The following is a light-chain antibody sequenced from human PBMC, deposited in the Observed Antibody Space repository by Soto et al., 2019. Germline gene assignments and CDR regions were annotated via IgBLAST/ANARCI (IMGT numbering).Light chain of an antibody. CDR1: QSVSSNF. CDR3: QQYGSSPVT. Sequence: MTQSPATLSVTPGKRATLSCRASQSVSSNFLAWYQQKPGQAPRLLIYGASSRATGIPDRFSGSGSGTDFPLTISRLEPEDFAVYDCQQYGSSPVTFGQGTLLE. CDR2: GAS. J-gene: IGKJ5*01. V-gene: IGKV3-20*01.